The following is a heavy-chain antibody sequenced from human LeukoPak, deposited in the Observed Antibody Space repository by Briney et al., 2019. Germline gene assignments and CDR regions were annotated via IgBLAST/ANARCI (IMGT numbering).Heavy chain of an antibody. CDR3: ATYSSLNRREFQF. J-gene: IGHJ1*01. CDR1: GFTFSNYW. Sequence: GGSLRLSCEGSGFTFSNYWMGWVRQAPGKGLQWVANIKTDGSEKYYVDSVKGRFTISRDNAKNSLYLQMNSLRAEDTAVYYCATYSSLNRREFQFWGQGTLLTASS. V-gene: IGHV3-7*01. CDR2: IKTDGSEK. D-gene: IGHD3-22*01.